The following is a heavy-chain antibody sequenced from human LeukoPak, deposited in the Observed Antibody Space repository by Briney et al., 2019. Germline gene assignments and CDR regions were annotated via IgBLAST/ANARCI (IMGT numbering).Heavy chain of an antibody. D-gene: IGHD3-10*01. J-gene: IGHJ4*02. Sequence: GGSLRLSCVASGFTFSRYVIHWVRQAPGKGLEWVAVISKNGSDEYYADSVKGRFTVSRDPSKNSLYLQMNNLRGEDTAVYYCARAAPGRGINFFDYWGQGTLVTVSS. V-gene: IGHV3-30*04. CDR2: ISKNGSDE. CDR3: ARAAPGRGINFFDY. CDR1: GFTFSRYV.